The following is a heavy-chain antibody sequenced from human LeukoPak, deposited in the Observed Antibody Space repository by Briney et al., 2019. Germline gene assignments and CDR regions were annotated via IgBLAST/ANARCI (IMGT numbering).Heavy chain of an antibody. J-gene: IGHJ4*02. CDR1: GGSFSGYY. D-gene: IGHD1-1*01. V-gene: IGHV4-34*01. Sequence: SETLSLTCAVYGGSFSGYYWSWIRQPPGKGLEWIGEINHSGSTNYNPSLKSRVTISVDTSKNQFSLKLSSVTAADTAVYYCAVHNWNDLGDRVDYWGQGTLVTVSS. CDR2: INHSGST. CDR3: AVHNWNDLGDRVDY.